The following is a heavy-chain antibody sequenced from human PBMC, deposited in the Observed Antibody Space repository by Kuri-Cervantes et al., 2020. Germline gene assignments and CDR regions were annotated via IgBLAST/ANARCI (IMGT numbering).Heavy chain of an antibody. V-gene: IGHV4-39*07. Sequence: GSLRLSCTVSGGSISSSSYYWGWIRQPPGKGLEWIGSIYYSGSTYYNPSLKSRVTISVDTSKNQFSLKLSSVTAADTAVYYCARAYSGSYPTELDYWGQGTLVTVSS. D-gene: IGHD1-26*01. CDR3: ARAYSGSYPTELDY. CDR2: IYYSGST. J-gene: IGHJ4*02. CDR1: GGSISSSSYY.